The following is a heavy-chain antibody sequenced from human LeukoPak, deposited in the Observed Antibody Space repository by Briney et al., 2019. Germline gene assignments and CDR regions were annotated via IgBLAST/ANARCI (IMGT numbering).Heavy chain of an antibody. V-gene: IGHV3-7*01. Sequence: GGSLRLSCAASGFTFNRHWMSWVRQAPGKGLDWVATINQDGSEKHYVDSVKGRFIISRDNAKKSLSLQMNSLRVDDTATYYCARLLGEATIYDLWGQGTPVTVSS. CDR3: ARLLGEATIYDL. CDR1: GFTFNRHW. J-gene: IGHJ4*02. CDR2: INQDGSEK. D-gene: IGHD3-16*01.